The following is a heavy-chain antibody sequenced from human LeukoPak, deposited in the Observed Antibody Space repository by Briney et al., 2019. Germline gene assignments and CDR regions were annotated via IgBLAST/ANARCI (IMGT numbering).Heavy chain of an antibody. CDR2: IYYSGST. CDR3: ARDRGDTMVRGGYYYGMDV. J-gene: IGHJ6*02. Sequence: SETLSLTCTVSGGSISSYYWSWIRQPPGKGLEWIGYIYYSGSTNYNPSLKSRVTISVDTSKKQFSLKLSSVTAADTAVYYCARDRGDTMVRGGYYYGMDVWGQGTTVTVSS. V-gene: IGHV4-59*12. D-gene: IGHD3-10*01. CDR1: GGSISSYY.